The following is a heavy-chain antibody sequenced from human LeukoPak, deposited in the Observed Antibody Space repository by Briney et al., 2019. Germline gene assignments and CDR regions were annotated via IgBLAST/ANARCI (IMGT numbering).Heavy chain of an antibody. CDR3: AFSGSYLRTVDY. J-gene: IGHJ4*02. CDR2: INSDGSST. D-gene: IGHD1-26*01. Sequence: SGGSLRLSCAASGFTFSSYWMHWVRQAPGKGLVWVSRINSDGSSTSYADSVKGRFTISRDNSKNTLYLQMNSLRAEDTAVYYCAFSGSYLRTVDYWGQGTLVTVSS. CDR1: GFTFSSYW. V-gene: IGHV3-74*01.